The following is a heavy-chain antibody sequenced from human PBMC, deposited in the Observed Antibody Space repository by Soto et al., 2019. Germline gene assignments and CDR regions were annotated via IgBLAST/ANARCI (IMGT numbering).Heavy chain of an antibody. CDR2: IIPILGIA. D-gene: IGHD4-17*01. CDR3: ARGMTTAVDY. J-gene: IGHJ4*02. Sequence: QVQLVQSGAEVKKPGSSVKVSCKASGGTFSSYTISWVRQAPGQGLEWMGRIIPILGIANYAQKFQGRVTITADKSTSTAYMELNSLRSEDTAVYYCARGMTTAVDYWGQGTLVTVSS. CDR1: GGTFSSYT. V-gene: IGHV1-69*02.